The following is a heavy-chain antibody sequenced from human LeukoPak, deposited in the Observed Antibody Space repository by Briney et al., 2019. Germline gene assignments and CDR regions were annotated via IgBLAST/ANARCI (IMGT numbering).Heavy chain of an antibody. V-gene: IGHV4-34*01. D-gene: IGHD3-22*01. CDR2: INHSGST. J-gene: IGHJ3*02. CDR1: GGSFSGYY. CDR3: AREGRITMIVVGGDAFDI. Sequence: PSETLSLTCAVYGGSFSGYYWSWIRQPPGKGLEWIGEINHSGSTNYNPSLKSRVTISVDTSKNQLSLRLSSVTAADTAVYYCAREGRITMIVVGGDAFDIWGQGTMVTVSS.